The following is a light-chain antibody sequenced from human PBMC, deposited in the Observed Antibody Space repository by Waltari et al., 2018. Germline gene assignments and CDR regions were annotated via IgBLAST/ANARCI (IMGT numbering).Light chain of an antibody. J-gene: IGLJ3*02. CDR1: SSDVGSYNL. CDR2: EDT. Sequence: QSALTHPASVSGSPGQSISISCTGTSSDVGSYNLVSWYQQHPDKAPKPMIYEDTKRPSGVANRFAGSKSGTTASLTISGLQAEDEADYYCCSYADSSTLVFGGGTKLTVL. V-gene: IGLV2-23*01. CDR3: CSYADSSTLV.